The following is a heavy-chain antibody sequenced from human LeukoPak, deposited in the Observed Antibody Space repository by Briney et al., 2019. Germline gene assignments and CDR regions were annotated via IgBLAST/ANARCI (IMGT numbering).Heavy chain of an antibody. D-gene: IGHD1-26*01. V-gene: IGHV4-59*01. Sequence: SETLSLTCNVCGGSFSSYYWTWIRQPPGKGLEWIGYIYYSGSTNYNPSLKSRVTISVDTSKSQFSLKLNSVTAADTAVYYCARGSATFDYWGQGTLVTVSS. J-gene: IGHJ4*02. CDR2: IYYSGST. CDR3: ARGSATFDY. CDR1: GGSFSSYY.